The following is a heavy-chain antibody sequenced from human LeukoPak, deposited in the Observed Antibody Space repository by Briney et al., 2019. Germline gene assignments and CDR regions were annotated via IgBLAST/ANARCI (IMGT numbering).Heavy chain of an antibody. D-gene: IGHD2-15*01. J-gene: IGHJ5*02. CDR1: GGSISSYY. CDR3: ARWVVAAHTKNNWFDP. Sequence: SETLSLTCTVSGGSISSYYWSWIRQPAGKGLEWIGRIYTGGSTNYNPSLKSRVTMSVDTSKNQFSLKLSSVTAADTAVYYCARWVVAAHTKNNWFDPWGQGTLVTVSS. CDR2: IYTGGST. V-gene: IGHV4-4*07.